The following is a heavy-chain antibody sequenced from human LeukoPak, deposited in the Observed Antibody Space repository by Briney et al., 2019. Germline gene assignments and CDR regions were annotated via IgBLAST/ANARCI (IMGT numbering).Heavy chain of an antibody. J-gene: IGHJ4*02. V-gene: IGHV3-23*01. CDR3: ARHRRSGSFDY. CDR1: GFTFSSHA. Sequence: PGGSLRLSCAASGFTFSSHAMSWVRQAPGKGLEWVSAISGNGGSTYYADSVKGRFTISRDNSKNTLYLQMNSLRAEDTAVYYCARHRRSGSFDYWGQGTLVTVSS. CDR2: ISGNGGST. D-gene: IGHD1-26*01.